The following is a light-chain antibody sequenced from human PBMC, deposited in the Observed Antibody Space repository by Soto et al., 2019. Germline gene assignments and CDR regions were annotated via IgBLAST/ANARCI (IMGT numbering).Light chain of an antibody. J-gene: IGKJ1*01. CDR2: MVS. CDR1: QSLVYRDGNTH. Sequence: DVVLTQSPPSLPVTLGQPASISCRSSQSLVYRDGNTHLNWFQQRPGQSPRRLIYMVSTRDSGVPDRFSDSGSGTDFTLKISRVEAEDVGVYYCMQGTHWPPTFGQGTKVEIK. V-gene: IGKV2-30*01. CDR3: MQGTHWPPT.